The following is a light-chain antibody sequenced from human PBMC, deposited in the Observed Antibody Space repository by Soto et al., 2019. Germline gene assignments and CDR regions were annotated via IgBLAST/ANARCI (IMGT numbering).Light chain of an antibody. Sequence: QSVLTQPASVSGSPGQSITISCTGTSSDIGGYNHVSWYQQHPGKVPKFMIYEVSNRPSGVSDRFSGSKSGNTASLTISGLQAEDEADYYCSSYAGSSNVFGTGTKGTVL. CDR2: EVS. V-gene: IGLV2-14*01. CDR3: SSYAGSSNV. CDR1: SSDIGGYNH. J-gene: IGLJ1*01.